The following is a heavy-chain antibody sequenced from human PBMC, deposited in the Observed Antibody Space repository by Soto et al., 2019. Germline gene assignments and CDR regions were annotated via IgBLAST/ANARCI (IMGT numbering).Heavy chain of an antibody. CDR2: ISYDGSNK. Sequence: QVQLVESGGGVVQPGRCLRLSCAASGFTFSSYGMHWVRQAPGKGLEWVAVISYDGSNKYYADSVKGRFTISRDNSKNTLYLQMNSLRAEDTAVYYCAKAQFDYWGQGTLVTVSS. V-gene: IGHV3-30*18. J-gene: IGHJ4*02. CDR3: AKAQFDY. CDR1: GFTFSSYG.